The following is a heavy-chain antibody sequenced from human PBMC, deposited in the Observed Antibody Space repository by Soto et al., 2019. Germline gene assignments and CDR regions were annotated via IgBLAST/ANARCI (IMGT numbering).Heavy chain of an antibody. Sequence: SETLSLTCTVSGGSVNSGFYYWSWIRQPPGKGLEWIGYIYYSGSTNYNPSLKSRVTISVDTSKNQFSLKLSSVTAADTAVYYCARSPGNWFDPWGQGTLVTVSS. J-gene: IGHJ5*02. V-gene: IGHV4-61*01. CDR3: ARSPGNWFDP. CDR1: GGSVNSGFYY. CDR2: IYYSGST. D-gene: IGHD3-10*01.